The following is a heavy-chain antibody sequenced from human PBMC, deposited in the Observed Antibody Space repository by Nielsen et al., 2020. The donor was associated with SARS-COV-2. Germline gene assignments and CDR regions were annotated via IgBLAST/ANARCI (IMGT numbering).Heavy chain of an antibody. V-gene: IGHV3-7*01. D-gene: IGHD1-1*01. CDR2: MKFDGSEE. J-gene: IGHJ4*02. CDR3: VRETTNGPYYFDY. CDR1: GFTFSSYW. Sequence: GESLKISCAASGFTFSSYWMSWVRQAPGKGLEWVANMKFDGSEEYYVDSVKGRFTIFRDNAKNSVYLQMNSLRAEDTAVYYCVRETTNGPYYFDYWGQGTLVTVSS.